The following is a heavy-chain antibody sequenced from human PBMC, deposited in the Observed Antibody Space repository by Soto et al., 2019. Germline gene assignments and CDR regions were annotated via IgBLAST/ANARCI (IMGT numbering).Heavy chain of an antibody. J-gene: IGHJ6*02. CDR1: GYSFTSYW. Sequence: GESLKISCRGSGYSFTSYWISWVRQMPGKGLEWMGRIDPSDSYTNYSPSFQGHVTISADKSISTAYLQWSSLKASDTAMYYCARGVVAALYYFGMDVWGQGTTVTVSS. CDR3: ARGVVAALYYFGMDV. V-gene: IGHV5-10-1*01. CDR2: IDPSDSYT. D-gene: IGHD2-15*01.